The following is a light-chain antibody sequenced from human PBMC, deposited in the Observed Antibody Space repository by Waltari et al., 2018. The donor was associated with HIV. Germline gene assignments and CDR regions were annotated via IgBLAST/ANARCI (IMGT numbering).Light chain of an antibody. Sequence: EIVLTQSPGTLSLSAGERATLSCRASQTVDTDYLAWYQQKPGQTPRLLIYATSSRATGIPDRFSGSGSGTDFTLAISRLEPEDSAVYYCQQYGNSLITFGQGTRLEI. V-gene: IGKV3-20*01. CDR1: QTVDTDY. CDR3: QQYGNSLIT. CDR2: ATS. J-gene: IGKJ5*01.